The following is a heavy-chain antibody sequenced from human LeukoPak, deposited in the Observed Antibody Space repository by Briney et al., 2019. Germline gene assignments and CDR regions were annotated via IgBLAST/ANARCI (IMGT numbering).Heavy chain of an antibody. CDR3: ARAGGWAREDYKGDAFDI. J-gene: IGHJ3*02. CDR2: ISTYNGNS. CDR1: GYTFTNYG. Sequence: ASVKVSCKASGYTFTNYGISWVRQAPGQCLEWMGWISTYNGNSNYAQKLQDRVTMTTDTPSTTAYMDLRSLRSDDTAVYYCARAGGWAREDYKGDAFDIWGQGTMVTVSS. V-gene: IGHV1-18*01. D-gene: IGHD6-19*01.